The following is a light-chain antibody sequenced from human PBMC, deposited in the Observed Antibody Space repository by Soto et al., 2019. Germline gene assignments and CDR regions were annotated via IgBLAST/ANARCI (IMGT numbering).Light chain of an antibody. V-gene: IGLV2-14*01. CDR3: SSYTSSSIDYV. CDR2: EVS. J-gene: IGLJ1*01. CDR1: SSDVGGYNY. Sequence: QSALTQPASVSGSPGQSITISCTGTSSDVGGYNYVSWYQQHPGKAPKLMIYEVSNRPSGVSNRFSGSKSGNTASLTISGLQAEDEDYYYCSSYTSSSIDYVFGTGTKVTVL.